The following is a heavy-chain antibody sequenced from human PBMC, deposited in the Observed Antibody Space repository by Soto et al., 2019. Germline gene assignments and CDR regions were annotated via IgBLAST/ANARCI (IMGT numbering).Heavy chain of an antibody. CDR1: GFSFSADA. J-gene: IGHJ4*02. CDR2: ISYDGSDK. Sequence: QVQLLESGGGVVQPGRSLRLSCAASGFSFSADAMHWVRQAPGKGLEWVAVISYDGSDKYYADSVKGRFTISRDNSKNTLYLQMDSLRTDYTAVYFCPRSVTVTRCDYWGQGTLVTVSS. CDR3: PRSVTVTRCDY. D-gene: IGHD4-17*01. V-gene: IGHV3-30-3*01.